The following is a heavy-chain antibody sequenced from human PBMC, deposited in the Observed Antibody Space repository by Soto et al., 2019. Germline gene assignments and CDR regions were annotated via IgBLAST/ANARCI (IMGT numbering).Heavy chain of an antibody. V-gene: IGHV3-9*01. Sequence: PGGSLRLSCAASGFTFDDYAMHWVRQAPGKGLEWVSGISWNSGSIGYADSVKGRFTISRDNAKNSLYLQMNSLRAEDTALYYCAKGAIAAAGQPLDYWGQGTLVTVSS. CDR2: ISWNSGSI. D-gene: IGHD6-13*01. J-gene: IGHJ4*02. CDR3: AKGAIAAAGQPLDY. CDR1: GFTFDDYA.